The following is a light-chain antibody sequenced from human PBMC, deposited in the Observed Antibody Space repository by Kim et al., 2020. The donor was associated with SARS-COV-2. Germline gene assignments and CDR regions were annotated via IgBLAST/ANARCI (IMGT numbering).Light chain of an antibody. V-gene: IGKV1-39*01. CDR1: QSISNY. J-gene: IGKJ5*01. Sequence: DIQVTQSPSSLSASVGDRVTITCRASQSISNYMNWYQHKAPGKAPKLLISAASSLHTGVPSRFSGSGSGTHFTLTISSLQPEDFATYYCQQSFITPITFGQGTRLEIK. CDR2: AAS. CDR3: QQSFITPIT.